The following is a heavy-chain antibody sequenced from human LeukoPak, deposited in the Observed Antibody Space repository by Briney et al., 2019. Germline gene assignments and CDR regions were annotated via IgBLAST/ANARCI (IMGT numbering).Heavy chain of an antibody. CDR2: ISYDGSNK. CDR1: GFTFSSYA. D-gene: IGHD6-13*01. V-gene: IGHV3-30-3*01. J-gene: IGHJ4*02. CDR3: ARDRGQLKARDNFDY. Sequence: GGSLRLSCAASGFTFSSYAMHWVRQAPGKGLGWVAVISYDGSNKYYADSVKGRFTISRDNSKNPLYLQMNSLRAEDTAVYYCARDRGQLKARDNFDYWGQGTLVTVSS.